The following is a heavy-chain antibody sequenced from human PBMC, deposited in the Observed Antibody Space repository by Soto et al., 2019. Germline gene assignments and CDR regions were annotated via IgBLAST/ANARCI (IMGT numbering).Heavy chain of an antibody. CDR1: GYTFTGYY. CDR2: INPNSGAT. V-gene: IGHV1-2*02. Sequence: QVQLVQSGAEVKKPGASVKVSCKASGYTFTGYYIHWVRQAPGQGLEWMGWINPNSGATKYPQKFQGRVTMTRDTSIRTVYMTLTGLKSDDTAVYFCARDLAKGGGSAGFDYWGQGTLVAVSS. J-gene: IGHJ4*02. CDR3: ARDLAKGGGSAGFDY. D-gene: IGHD2-15*01.